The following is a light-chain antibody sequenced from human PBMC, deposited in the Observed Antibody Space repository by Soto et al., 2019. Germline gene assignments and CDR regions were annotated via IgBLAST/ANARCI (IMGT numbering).Light chain of an antibody. J-gene: IGKJ4*01. V-gene: IGKV1-5*01. CDR3: LQYNGYKPLT. CDR1: QTISGW. CDR2: DAS. Sequence: DIQMTQSPSTLSASVGDTVTITCRASQTISGWLAWYQQRPGKAPNLLIFDASTLESGVPSRFSGSGSGTTFTLTISSLQADDFATYYCLQYNGYKPLTFGGGTKVDIK.